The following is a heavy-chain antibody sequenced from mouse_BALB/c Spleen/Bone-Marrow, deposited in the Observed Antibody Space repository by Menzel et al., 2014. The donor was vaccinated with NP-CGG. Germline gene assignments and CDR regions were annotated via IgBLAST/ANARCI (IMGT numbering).Heavy chain of an antibody. CDR1: GFAFSRYW. D-gene: IGHD1-1*01. V-gene: IGHV4-1*02. CDR3: ARLYYYGNFDY. CDR2: INPDSSTI. J-gene: IGHJ2*01. Sequence: EVKLMESGGGLVQPGGSLKLSCAASGFAFSRYWMSWVRQAPGKGLEWIGEINPDSSTINYTPSLKDKFIISRDNAKNTLYLQMSKVRSEDTALYYCARLYYYGNFDYWGQGTTLTVSS.